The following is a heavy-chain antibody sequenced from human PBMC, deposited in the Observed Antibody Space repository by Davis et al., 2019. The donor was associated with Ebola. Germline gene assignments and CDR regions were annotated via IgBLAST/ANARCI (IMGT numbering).Heavy chain of an antibody. J-gene: IGHJ5*01. D-gene: IGHD4-17*01. Sequence: SETLSLTCTVSGGSISSRSHFWGWIRQPPQKGLEWIGEISHHNGDTNYNPSLRSRVAISVDSSKNQFSLKINSVTAADTATYYCARTTKTNIEDSGLGYNSFDSWGQGVLVSVSS. CDR2: ISHHNGDT. V-gene: IGHV4-39*07. CDR1: GGSISSRSHF. CDR3: ARTTKTNIEDSGLGYNSFDS.